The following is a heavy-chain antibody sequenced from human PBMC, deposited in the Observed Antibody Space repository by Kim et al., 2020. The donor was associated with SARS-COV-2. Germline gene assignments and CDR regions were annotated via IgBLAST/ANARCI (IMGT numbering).Heavy chain of an antibody. CDR2: IIPILGIA. Sequence: SVKVSCKASGGTFSSYAISWVRQAPGQGLEWMGRIIPILGIANYAQKFQGRVTITADKSTSTAYMELSSLRSEDTAVYYCARDYSSSWYVDWFDPWGQGTLVTVSS. J-gene: IGHJ5*02. V-gene: IGHV1-69*04. CDR1: GGTFSSYA. CDR3: ARDYSSSWYVDWFDP. D-gene: IGHD6-13*01.